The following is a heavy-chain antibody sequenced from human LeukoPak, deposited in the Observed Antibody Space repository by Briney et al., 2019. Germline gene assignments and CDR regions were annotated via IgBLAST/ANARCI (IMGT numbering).Heavy chain of an antibody. V-gene: IGHV3-23*01. CDR3: ASKIVVVPAALHFDY. D-gene: IGHD2-2*01. J-gene: IGHJ4*02. CDR2: ISGSGGST. CDR1: GFTFSSYA. Sequence: PGGSLRLSCAASGFTFSSYAMSWVRQAPGKGLEWVSAISGSGGSTYYADSVKGRFTISRDNSKNTLYLQMYSLRAEDTAVYYCASKIVVVPAALHFDYWGQGTLVTVSS.